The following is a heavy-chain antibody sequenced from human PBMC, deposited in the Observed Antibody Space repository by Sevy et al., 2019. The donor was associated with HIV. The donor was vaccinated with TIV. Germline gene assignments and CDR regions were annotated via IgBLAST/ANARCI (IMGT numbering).Heavy chain of an antibody. CDR1: GYSFTNYW. D-gene: IGHD2-15*01. J-gene: IGHJ4*02. CDR2: IYPGDSHT. Sequence: GESLKISCKGSGYSFTNYWIAWVRQMPGKGLEWMGIIYPGDSHTRYSPSFEGQVNISADKAINTAYLQWRSLKASDTATYYCATGCSDGSCYSAFDYWGQGTLVTVSS. V-gene: IGHV5-51*01. CDR3: ATGCSDGSCYSAFDY.